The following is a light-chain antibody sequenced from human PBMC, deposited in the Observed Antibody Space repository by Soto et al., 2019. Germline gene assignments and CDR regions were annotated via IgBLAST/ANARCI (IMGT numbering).Light chain of an antibody. J-gene: IGKJ4*01. CDR3: QQYERYPMT. CDR2: KAS. V-gene: IGKV1-5*03. CDR1: QSISSW. Sequence: DSQMTQYPSTLSASIGDRVTITCRAGQSISSWLAWYQQKPGKAPKLLISKASTLQIGVPPRFSGSGSGTEFALTISSLQPDDFAIYLCQQYERYPMTFGGGTKVEIK.